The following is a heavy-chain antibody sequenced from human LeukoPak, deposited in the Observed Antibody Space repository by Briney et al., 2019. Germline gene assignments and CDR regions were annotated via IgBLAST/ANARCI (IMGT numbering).Heavy chain of an antibody. Sequence: ASVKVSCKVSGYTLTELSMHWVRQAPGKGLEWMGGFDPEDGETIYAQKFQGRVTVTEDTSTDTAYMELSSLRSEDTAVYYCATAPPYCGGDCYSSFDYWGRGTLVTVSS. CDR3: ATAPPYCGGDCYSSFDY. CDR2: FDPEDGET. D-gene: IGHD2-21*02. CDR1: GYTLTELS. J-gene: IGHJ4*02. V-gene: IGHV1-24*01.